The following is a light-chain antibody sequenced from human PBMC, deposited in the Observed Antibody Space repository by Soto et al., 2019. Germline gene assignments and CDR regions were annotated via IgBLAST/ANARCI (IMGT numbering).Light chain of an antibody. V-gene: IGKV3-11*01. CDR1: QSVSNY. CDR2: DAS. CDR3: QQRSDWPLT. Sequence: DIVVTHSPATLSLSPGERVTLSCRASQSVSNYLAWYQQKPGQAPRLLMYDASKRATGIPARFSGRGSGTDFTLTIRSLEPEAFAVYYCQQRSDWPLTFVGGTKGAIK. J-gene: IGKJ4*01.